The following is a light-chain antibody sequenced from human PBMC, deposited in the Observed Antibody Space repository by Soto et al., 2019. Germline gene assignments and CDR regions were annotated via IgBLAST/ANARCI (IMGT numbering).Light chain of an antibody. Sequence: EIVFTQSPATLSLSPGERATLSCRASQSVSNNYLAWYQQKPGQAPRLLIYGASSRATGIPDRFSGGGSGTDFTLTITRLEPEDFALYYCQQYGSSPPITFGQGTRLEIK. CDR3: QQYGSSPPIT. V-gene: IGKV3-20*01. J-gene: IGKJ5*01. CDR2: GAS. CDR1: QSVSNNY.